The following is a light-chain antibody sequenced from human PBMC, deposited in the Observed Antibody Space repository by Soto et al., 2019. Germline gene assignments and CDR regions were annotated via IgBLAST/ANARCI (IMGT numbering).Light chain of an antibody. CDR3: CSYTGTSSWV. CDR2: EST. CDR1: SSNVGTYNL. V-gene: IGLV2-23*01. J-gene: IGLJ3*02. Sequence: QSALTQPASVSGSPGQSITISCTGTSSNVGTYNLVSWYQQRPGKAPKLMIFESTKRPSGVSNRFSGPKSGNTASLTISGLQAEDEADYYCCSYTGTSSWVFGGGTKVTVL.